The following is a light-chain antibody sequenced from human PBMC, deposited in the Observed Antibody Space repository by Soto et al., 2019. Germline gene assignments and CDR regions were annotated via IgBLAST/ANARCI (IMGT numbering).Light chain of an antibody. J-gene: IGKJ2*01. CDR3: QQYHNWPPQYT. CDR2: GAS. CDR1: QSVASN. V-gene: IGKV3-15*01. Sequence: EIVMTQSPASLSVSPGDGVTLSCRASQSVASNVAWYQQKPGQGPRLLIHGASTRAAGVPARFSGSGSATDFTLTISSLQSEDFAVYYCQQYHNWPPQYTFGQGTKLRIK.